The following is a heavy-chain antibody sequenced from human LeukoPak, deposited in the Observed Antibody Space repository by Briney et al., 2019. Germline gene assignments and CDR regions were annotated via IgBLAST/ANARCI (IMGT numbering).Heavy chain of an antibody. J-gene: IGHJ4*02. D-gene: IGHD3-22*01. CDR2: IYYSGST. Sequence: PSETLSLTCTVSGGSISSYYWNWIRQPPGKGLEWIGYIYYSGSTNYNPSLKSRVTTSVDTSKNQFSLKLSSVTAADTAVYYCARERLGYYDRSGLDYWRQGTLVTVSS. V-gene: IGHV4-59*01. CDR3: ARERLGYYDRSGLDY. CDR1: GGSISSYY.